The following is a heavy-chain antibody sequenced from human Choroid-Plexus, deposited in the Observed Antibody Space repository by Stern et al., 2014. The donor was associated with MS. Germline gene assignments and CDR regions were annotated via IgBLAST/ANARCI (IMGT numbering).Heavy chain of an antibody. D-gene: IGHD2/OR15-2a*01. J-gene: IGHJ5*02. CDR1: GFTLGSCA. V-gene: IGHV3-30*18. Sequence: QVQLVQSGGGVVQPGRPLRLSCVASGFTLGSCARHWVRQAPGKGLEWGAGVSYDGSNKYYADSVKGRFTISRDNSQNTLYMQMSSLRPEDTAVYYCAKDRQYLTYFFDHWGQGSLVTVSS. CDR2: VSYDGSNK. CDR3: AKDRQYLTYFFDH.